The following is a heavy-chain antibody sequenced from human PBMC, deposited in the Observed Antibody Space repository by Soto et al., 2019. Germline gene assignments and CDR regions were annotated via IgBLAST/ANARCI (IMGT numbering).Heavy chain of an antibody. CDR1: GVSISSSSYY. J-gene: IGHJ5*02. Sequence: SETLSLTCTVSGVSISSSSYYWGWIRQPPGKGLEWIGSMYYSGSTYYNPSLKSRVTISVDTSKNQFSLKLYSVTAADTALYYCARHVFYYKWFDPWGQGTLVTVSS. V-gene: IGHV4-39*01. D-gene: IGHD3-10*01. CDR3: ARHVFYYKWFDP. CDR2: MYYSGST.